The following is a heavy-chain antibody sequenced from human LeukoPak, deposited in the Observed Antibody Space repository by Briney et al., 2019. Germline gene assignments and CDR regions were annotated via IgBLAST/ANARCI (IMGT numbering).Heavy chain of an antibody. D-gene: IGHD2-21*02. CDR1: GDSVSNDFYY. J-gene: IGHJ4*02. CDR2: LSHRGNT. Sequence: SETLSLTCTVSGDSVSNDFYYWGWIRQPPGKGLEWVACLSHRGNTWYNPSLESRVTISVDTSKNRFSLKLSSMTAADTAVYYCARQVTRSFHFDYWGQGTLVTVSS. CDR3: ARQVTRSFHFDY. V-gene: IGHV4-39*01.